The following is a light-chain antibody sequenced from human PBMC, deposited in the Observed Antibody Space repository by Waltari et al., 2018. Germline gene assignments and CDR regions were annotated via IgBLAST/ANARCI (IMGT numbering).Light chain of an antibody. CDR2: GAS. J-gene: IGKJ4*01. Sequence: VLLTQSPASLSVPPGDTVILSCRASQSVRTNLVWYQQKAGQAPRTLIYGASTRASGVPSRFRGSGSGTDFTLIISSLQSQDAAVSFCQQYYVWPPITFGGGTKLEI. CDR3: QQYYVWPPIT. V-gene: IGKV3-15*01. CDR1: QSVRTN.